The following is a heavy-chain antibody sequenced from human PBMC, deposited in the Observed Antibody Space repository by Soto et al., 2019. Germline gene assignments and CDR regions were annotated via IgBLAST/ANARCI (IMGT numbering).Heavy chain of an antibody. CDR1: GFTFSSYG. D-gene: IGHD2-2*01. V-gene: IGHV3-33*01. J-gene: IGHJ4*02. CDR2: IWYDGSNK. CDR3: ARGHLVPAAISYYFDY. Sequence: QVQLVESGGGVVQPGRSLRLSCAASGFTFSSYGMHWVRQAPGKGLEWVAVIWYDGSNKYYADSVKGRFTISRDNSKNTLYLQMNSLRAEDTAVYYCARGHLVPAAISYYFDYWGQGTLVTVSS.